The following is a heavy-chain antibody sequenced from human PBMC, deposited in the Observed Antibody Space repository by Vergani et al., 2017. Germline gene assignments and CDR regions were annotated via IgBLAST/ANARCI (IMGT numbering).Heavy chain of an antibody. Sequence: QVQLQQWGGGLLKPSETLSLTCVVNGGSFTSYHWTWIRQSPGEGLEWVGDIDHTGRPDYNPSLKSRLTMSVDKPRNQFSLTLNSVTATDTAIYFCARVNTETNGHLSYYYYMDVWGQGTAVTVS. CDR2: IDHTGRP. D-gene: IGHD4-11*01. CDR1: GGSFTSYH. V-gene: IGHV4-34*01. J-gene: IGHJ6*03. CDR3: ARVNTETNGHLSYYYYMDV.